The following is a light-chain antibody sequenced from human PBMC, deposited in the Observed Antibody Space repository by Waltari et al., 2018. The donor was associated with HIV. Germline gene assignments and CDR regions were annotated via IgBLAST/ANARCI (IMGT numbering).Light chain of an antibody. V-gene: IGLV3-21*02. CDR3: QVWESSGGVI. CDR1: NIGRKN. CDR2: DDS. Sequence: SYVLTQSPSLSVAPGQTASVTCGGNNIGRKNVQWYQRRRGPAPWLVVYDDSHRPSGIPELCSGSNSGNTATLSISRVEVGDEAEYLCQVWESSGGVIVGGGTKLTVL. J-gene: IGLJ2*01.